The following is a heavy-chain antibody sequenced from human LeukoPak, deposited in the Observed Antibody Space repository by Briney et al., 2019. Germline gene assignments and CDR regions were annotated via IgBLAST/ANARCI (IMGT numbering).Heavy chain of an antibody. V-gene: IGHV3-30*02. CDR3: ARGLGNDGIFDY. CDR1: GFTFSGYG. CDR2: IRFDGSIT. J-gene: IGHJ4*02. Sequence: PGGSLRLSCAASGFTFSGYGMVWVGVRQARGKGLEWRAFIRFDGSITYYADSVRDRFTISRDNSKNTLYLHMNSLRDEDTAVYYCARGLGNDGIFDYWGQGTLVTVSS. D-gene: IGHD1-1*01.